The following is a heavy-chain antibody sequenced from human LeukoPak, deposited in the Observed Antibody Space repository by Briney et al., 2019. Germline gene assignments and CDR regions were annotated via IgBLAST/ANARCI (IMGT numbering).Heavy chain of an antibody. V-gene: IGHV1-69*13. Sequence: ASVKVSCKASGGTSSSYAISWVRQAPGQGLEWMGGIIPIFGTANYAQKFQGRVTITADESTSTAYMELSSLRSEDTAVYYCAREVYGAHDYWGQGTLVTVSS. D-gene: IGHD1-14*01. CDR1: GGTSSSYA. CDR3: AREVYGAHDY. CDR2: IIPIFGTA. J-gene: IGHJ4*02.